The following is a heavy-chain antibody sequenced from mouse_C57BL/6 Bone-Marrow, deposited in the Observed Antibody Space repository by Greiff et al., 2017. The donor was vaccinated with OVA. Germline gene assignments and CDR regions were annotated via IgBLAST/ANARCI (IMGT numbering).Heavy chain of an antibody. D-gene: IGHD2-3*01. CDR3: ACYGLLPFAY. V-gene: IGHV3-8*01. CDR1: GYSITSDY. Sequence: EVKLMESGPGLAKPSQTLSLTCSVTGYSITSDYWNWIRKFPGNKLEYMGYISYSGSTYYNPSLKSRISITRDTSKNQYYLKLNSVPTSDTSTYYCACYGLLPFAYWGQGTTLTVSS. CDR2: ISYSGST. J-gene: IGHJ2*01.